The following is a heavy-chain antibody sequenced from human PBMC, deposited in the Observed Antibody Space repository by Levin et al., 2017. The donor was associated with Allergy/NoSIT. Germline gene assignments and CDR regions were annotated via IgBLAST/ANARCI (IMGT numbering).Heavy chain of an antibody. V-gene: IGHV1-69*13. Sequence: SVKVSCKASGGTFSSYAISWVRQAPGQGLEWMGGIIPIFGTANYAQKFQGRVTITADESTSTAYMELSSLRSEDTAVYYCARNGGGVGPADYWGQGTLVTVSS. J-gene: IGHJ4*02. CDR3: ARNGGGVGPADY. CDR2: IIPIFGTA. CDR1: GGTFSSYA. D-gene: IGHD3-16*01.